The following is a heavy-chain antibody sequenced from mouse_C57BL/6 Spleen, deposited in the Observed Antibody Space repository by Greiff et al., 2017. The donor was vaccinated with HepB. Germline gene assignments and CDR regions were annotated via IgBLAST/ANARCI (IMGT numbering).Heavy chain of an antibody. J-gene: IGHJ3*01. Sequence: VQLQQSGAELVRPGASVKLSCTASGFNIKDYYMHWVKQRPEQGLEWIGRIDPEDGDTEYAPKFQGKATMTADTSSNTAYLQLSSLTSEDTAVYYCSTSPPYYYGSSYRGWFAYWGQGTLVTVSA. CDR1: GFNIKDYY. D-gene: IGHD1-1*01. CDR3: STSPPYYYGSSYRGWFAY. V-gene: IGHV14-1*01. CDR2: IDPEDGDT.